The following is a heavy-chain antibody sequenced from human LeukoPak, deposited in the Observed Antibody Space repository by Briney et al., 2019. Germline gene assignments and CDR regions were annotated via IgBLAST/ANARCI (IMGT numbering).Heavy chain of an antibody. Sequence: GSLRLSCAASGFSFSTYGMNWVRQAPGRGLEWVSYISSSSSTTSYADSVKGRFTISRDNAKNSLYLQMNSLRDEDTAVYYCARGGAARPDYWGQGTLVTVSS. CDR3: ARGGAARPDY. D-gene: IGHD6-6*01. J-gene: IGHJ4*02. V-gene: IGHV3-48*02. CDR1: GFSFSTYG. CDR2: ISSSSSTT.